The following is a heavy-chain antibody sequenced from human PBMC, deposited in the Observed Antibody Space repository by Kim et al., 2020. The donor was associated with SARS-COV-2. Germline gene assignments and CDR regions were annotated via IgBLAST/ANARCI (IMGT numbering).Heavy chain of an antibody. D-gene: IGHD2-2*01. J-gene: IGHJ4*02. CDR3: ARDRRSTNDY. V-gene: IGHV3-11*04. Sequence: TIYYADSVKGRFTMSRDNAKKSLYLQMNSLGAEDTAVYYCARDRRSTNDYWGQGTLVTVSS. CDR2: TI.